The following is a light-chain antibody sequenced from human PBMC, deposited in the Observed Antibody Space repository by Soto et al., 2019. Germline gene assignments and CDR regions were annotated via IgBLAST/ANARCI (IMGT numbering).Light chain of an antibody. CDR2: EVS. J-gene: IGLJ2*01. CDR3: SAYTTSSTLA. V-gene: IGLV2-14*01. Sequence: QSALTQPASVSGSPGQSITISCTGTSSDVGGYKYVSWYQQCPGKAPKLIIFEVSNRPSGVSDRFSGSKSGNVASLTISGLQDEDEADYYCSAYTTSSTLAFGGGTKLTVL. CDR1: SSDVGGYKY.